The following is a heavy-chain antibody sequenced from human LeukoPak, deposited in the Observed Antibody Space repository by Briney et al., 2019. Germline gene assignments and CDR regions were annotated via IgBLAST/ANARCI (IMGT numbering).Heavy chain of an antibody. Sequence: GASVKVSCKVSGCTLTELSMHWVRQAPGKGLEWMGGFDPEDGETIYAQKFQGRVTMTEDTSTDTAYMELSSLRSEDTAVYYCATGLRYNWNDFDYWGQGTLVTVSS. CDR3: ATGLRYNWNDFDY. CDR1: GCTLTELS. CDR2: FDPEDGET. V-gene: IGHV1-24*01. D-gene: IGHD1-20*01. J-gene: IGHJ4*02.